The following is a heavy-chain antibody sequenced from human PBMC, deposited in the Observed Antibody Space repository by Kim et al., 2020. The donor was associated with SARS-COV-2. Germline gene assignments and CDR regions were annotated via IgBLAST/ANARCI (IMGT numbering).Heavy chain of an antibody. D-gene: IGHD6-19*01. V-gene: IGHV3-23*01. CDR2: ITNNNGKT. Sequence: GGSLRLSCAASGFAVYRFAMNWVRQAPGKGLEWILAITNNNGKTYYQDSVRGRFTISRDESKNIVYLHMSNLRVEDTAIYYCAKDHPSPGCLTLGDCGQG. J-gene: IGHJ1*01. CDR3: AKDHPSPGCLTLGD. CDR1: GFAVYRFA.